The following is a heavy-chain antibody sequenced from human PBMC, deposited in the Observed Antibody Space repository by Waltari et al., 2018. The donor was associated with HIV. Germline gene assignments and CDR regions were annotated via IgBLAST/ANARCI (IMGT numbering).Heavy chain of an antibody. D-gene: IGHD5-18*01. CDR1: GFTVSSNY. Sequence: EVQLVQSGGGLIQPGGSLRLSCAASGFTVSSNYMSWVRQAPGQGLEWVSVIYSGGSTFYADSVQGRFTISRDNANNTLFLQLNSLRAEDTAVYYCARYRGYSFFPYWGQGTLVTVSS. V-gene: IGHV3-53*01. J-gene: IGHJ4*02. CDR3: ARYRGYSFFPY. CDR2: IYSGGST.